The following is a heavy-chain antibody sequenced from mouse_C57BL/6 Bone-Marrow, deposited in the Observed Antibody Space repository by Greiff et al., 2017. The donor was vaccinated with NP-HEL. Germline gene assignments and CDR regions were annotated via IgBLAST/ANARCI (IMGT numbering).Heavy chain of an antibody. Sequence: VQLKESGGGLVKPGGSLKLSCAASGFTFSSYAMSWVRQTPEKRLEWVATISDGGSYTYYPDNVKGRFTISRDNAKNNLYLHMSHLKSEDTAMYYCARAPTGTGDYWGQGTTLTVSS. CDR3: ARAPTGTGDY. CDR2: ISDGGSYT. D-gene: IGHD4-1*02. V-gene: IGHV5-4*01. CDR1: GFTFSSYA. J-gene: IGHJ2*01.